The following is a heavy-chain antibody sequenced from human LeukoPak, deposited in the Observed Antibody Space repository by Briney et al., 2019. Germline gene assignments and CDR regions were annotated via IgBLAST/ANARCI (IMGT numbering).Heavy chain of an antibody. CDR1: GYTFTNYV. CDR2: ISAYNGNT. D-gene: IGHD2-15*01. V-gene: IGHV1-18*01. J-gene: IGHJ4*02. CDR3: ARDYRMVGYCSGGSCPLADGDFDY. Sequence: ASVKVSCKASGYTFTNYVITWVRQAPGQGLEWMGWISAYNGNTNYAQKFQDRVTMTTDTSTSTAYMELRSLRSDDTAVYYCARDYRMVGYCSGGSCPLADGDFDYWGQGTLVTVSS.